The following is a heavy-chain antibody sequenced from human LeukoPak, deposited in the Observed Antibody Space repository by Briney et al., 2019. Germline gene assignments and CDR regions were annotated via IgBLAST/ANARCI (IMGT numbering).Heavy chain of an antibody. Sequence: QPGGSLRLSCAASGFTFSTYAMSWVRQAAGKGLEWVSLISGSGGGTYYADSVKGRFTISRDNAKNTLYLQMNSLRAEDTAVYYCAREQWLAPYYYYGMDVWGQGTTVTVSS. CDR3: AREQWLAPYYYYGMDV. J-gene: IGHJ6*02. D-gene: IGHD6-19*01. V-gene: IGHV3-23*01. CDR1: GFTFSTYA. CDR2: ISGSGGGT.